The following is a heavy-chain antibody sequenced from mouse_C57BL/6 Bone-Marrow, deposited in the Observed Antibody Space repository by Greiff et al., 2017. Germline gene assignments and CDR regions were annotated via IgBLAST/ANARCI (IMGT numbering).Heavy chain of an antibody. Sequence: VQRVESGAELARPGASVKLSCKASGYTFTSYGISWVKQRTGQGLEWIGEIYPRSGNTYYNEKFKGKATLTADKSSSTAYMELRSLTSEDSAVYFCARGGVTTTAMDYWGQGTSVTVSS. CDR3: ARGGVTTTAMDY. CDR1: GYTFTSYG. CDR2: IYPRSGNT. V-gene: IGHV1-81*01. D-gene: IGHD2-3*01. J-gene: IGHJ4*01.